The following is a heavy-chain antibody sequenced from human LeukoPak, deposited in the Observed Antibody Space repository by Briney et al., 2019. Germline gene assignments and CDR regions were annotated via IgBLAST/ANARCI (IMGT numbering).Heavy chain of an antibody. D-gene: IGHD6-6*01. J-gene: IGHJ4*02. CDR1: GGSISGYY. V-gene: IGHV4-4*07. CDR2: FYTSGST. CDR3: ARLVGIAARRRTPFFDY. Sequence: SETLSLTCTVSGGSISGYYWSWIRQPAGKGLEWIGRFYTSGSTNYNPSLKSRVTMSVDTSKNQFSLNLSSVTAADTAVYYCARLVGIAARRRTPFFDYWGQGTLVTVSS.